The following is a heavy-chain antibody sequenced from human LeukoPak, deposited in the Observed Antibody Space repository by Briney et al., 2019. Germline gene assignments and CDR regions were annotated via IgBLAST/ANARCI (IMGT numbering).Heavy chain of an antibody. CDR1: GGSISSSSYY. Sequence: SETLSLTCTVSGGSISSSSYYWGSIRQPPGKGLEWIGSIYYSGSTYYNPSLKSRVTISVDTSKTQFSLNLNSVTAADTAVYFCARDEGSAYPFDYWGQGTLVTVSS. J-gene: IGHJ4*02. CDR3: ARDEGSAYPFDY. CDR2: IYYSGST. V-gene: IGHV4-39*07. D-gene: IGHD3-22*01.